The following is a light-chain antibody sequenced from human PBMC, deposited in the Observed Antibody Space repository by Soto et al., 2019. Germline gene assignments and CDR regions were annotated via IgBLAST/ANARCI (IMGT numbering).Light chain of an antibody. CDR1: EDITNY. J-gene: IGKJ5*01. V-gene: IGKV1-33*01. CDR3: QQYDNRPT. CDR2: EAS. Sequence: DIQMTQSPSSLSASVGDRVTITCQASEDITNYLNWYQQKPGKAPKLLIYEASNLETGVPSRFSGSGSGTDFTFTISSLQPEDIATYFCQQYDNRPTFGQGTRLEIK.